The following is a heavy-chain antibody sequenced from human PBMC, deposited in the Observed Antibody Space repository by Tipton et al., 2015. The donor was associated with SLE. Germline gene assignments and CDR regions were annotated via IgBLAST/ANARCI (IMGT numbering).Heavy chain of an antibody. V-gene: IGHV3-33*01. CDR3: ARGVNSWTYGMDV. Sequence: SLRLSCAASGFTFSSYGIQWVRQAPGKGLEWVAFIGFDGSKKFYTDSVKGRFTISRDNSKNTLYLQMNSLRAEDTAVYYCARGVNSWTYGMDVWGQGTTVTVSS. CDR2: IGFDGSKK. D-gene: IGHD4-23*01. CDR1: GFTFSSYG. J-gene: IGHJ6*02.